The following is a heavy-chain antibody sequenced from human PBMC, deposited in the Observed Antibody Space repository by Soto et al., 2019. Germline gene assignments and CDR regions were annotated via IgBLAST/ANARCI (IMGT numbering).Heavy chain of an antibody. CDR3: ASHGGGYPDYYYMDV. Sequence: SETLSLTCTVSGGSISSSSYYWGWIRQPPGKGLEWIGSIYYSGSTYYNPSLKSRVTISVDTSKNQFSLKLSSVTAADTAVYYCASHGGGYPDYYYMDVWGKGTTVTVSS. D-gene: IGHD3-22*01. J-gene: IGHJ6*03. V-gene: IGHV4-39*01. CDR1: GGSISSSSYY. CDR2: IYYSGST.